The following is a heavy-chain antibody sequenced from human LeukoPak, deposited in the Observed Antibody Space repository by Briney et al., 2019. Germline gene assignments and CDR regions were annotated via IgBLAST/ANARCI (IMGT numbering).Heavy chain of an antibody. J-gene: IGHJ4*02. D-gene: IGHD2-21*01. V-gene: IGHV1-18*01. CDR2: SNTYIGNA. CDR1: GYTFTTYG. Sequence: ASVKVSCKASGYTFTTYGISWVRQAPGQGLEWMGWSNTYIGNANYAQKFQGRVTMTTDTSTSTAYMELRSPRSDDTAVYYCARDLSGRIPHFDYWGQGTLVTVSS. CDR3: ARDLSGRIPHFDY.